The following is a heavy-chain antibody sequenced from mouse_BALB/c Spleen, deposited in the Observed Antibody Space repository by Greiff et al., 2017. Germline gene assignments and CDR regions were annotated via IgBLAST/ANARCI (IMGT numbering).Heavy chain of an antibody. V-gene: IGHV5-4*02. Sequence: EVKVVESGGGLVKPGGSLKLSCAASGFTFSDYYMYWVRQTPEKRLEWVATISDGGSYTYYPDSVKGRFTISRDNAKNNLYLQMSSLKSEDTAMYYCARAYGNYAWLAYWGQGTLVTVSA. CDR2: ISDGGSYT. CDR1: GFTFSDYY. CDR3: ARAYGNYAWLAY. D-gene: IGHD2-10*02. J-gene: IGHJ3*01.